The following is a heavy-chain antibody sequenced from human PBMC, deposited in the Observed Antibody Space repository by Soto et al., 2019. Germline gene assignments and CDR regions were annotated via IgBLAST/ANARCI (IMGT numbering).Heavy chain of an antibody. CDR2: IYYSGRT. J-gene: IGHJ4*02. V-gene: IGHV4-39*01. CDR1: GESISSSYYY. CDR3: ARQRTTVVTQAYFDH. Sequence: SETLSLTCIVSGESISSSYYYWGWIRQPQGKGLEWIGSIYYSGRTYYNPSFKSRVTISIDTSKNQFSLKLSSVTATDTAVYYCARQRTTVVTQAYFDHWGQGALVTVSS. D-gene: IGHD2-21*02.